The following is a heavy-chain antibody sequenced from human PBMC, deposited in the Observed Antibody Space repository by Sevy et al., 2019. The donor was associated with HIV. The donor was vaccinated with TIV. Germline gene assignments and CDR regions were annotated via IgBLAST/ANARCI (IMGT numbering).Heavy chain of an antibody. Sequence: ASVKVSCKASGYTFTGYYMHWVRQAPGQGLEWMGWINPNSGGTNYAQKFQGRVTMTRDTSISTAYMELSRLRSDDTAVYYFARGFYYYDSSGYYWPWGQGTLVTVSS. CDR1: GYTFTGYY. J-gene: IGHJ5*02. CDR2: INPNSGGT. CDR3: ARGFYYYDSSGYYWP. V-gene: IGHV1-2*02. D-gene: IGHD3-22*01.